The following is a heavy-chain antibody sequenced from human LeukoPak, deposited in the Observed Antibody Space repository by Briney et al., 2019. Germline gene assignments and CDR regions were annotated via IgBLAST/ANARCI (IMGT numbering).Heavy chain of an antibody. CDR3: ARDRPSLGYCSGGSCYSPAGMDV. V-gene: IGHV3-30-3*01. CDR1: GFTFSSYA. CDR2: ISYDGSNK. D-gene: IGHD2-15*01. Sequence: GGSPRLSCAASGFTFSSYAMHWVRQAPGKGLEWVAVISYDGSNKYYADSVRGRFTISRDNSKNTLYLQMNSLRAEDTAVYYCARDRPSLGYCSGGSCYSPAGMDVWGQGTTVTVSS. J-gene: IGHJ6*02.